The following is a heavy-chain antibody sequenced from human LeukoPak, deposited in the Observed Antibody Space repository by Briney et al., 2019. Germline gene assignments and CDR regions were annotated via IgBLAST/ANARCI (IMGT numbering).Heavy chain of an antibody. Sequence: SETLSLTCAVSGYSISSGYYWGWIRQPPGKGLEWIGSIYHSGSTYYNPSLKSRVTISVGTSKNQFSLKLSSVTAADTAMYYCARGYFDWLNWFDPWGQGTLVTVSS. J-gene: IGHJ5*02. CDR3: ARGYFDWLNWFDP. CDR1: GYSISSGYY. D-gene: IGHD3-9*01. CDR2: IYHSGST. V-gene: IGHV4-38-2*01.